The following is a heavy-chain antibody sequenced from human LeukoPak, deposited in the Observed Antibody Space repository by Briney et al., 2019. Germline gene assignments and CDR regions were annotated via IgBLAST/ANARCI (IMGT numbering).Heavy chain of an antibody. CDR1: GGSISSYY. CDR2: IYYSGST. V-gene: IGHV4-59*08. J-gene: IGHJ4*02. Sequence: PSETLSLTCTVSGGSISSYYWSWIRQPPGKGLEWIGYIYYSGSTNYNPSLKSRVTISVDTSKNQFSLKLSSVTAADTAVYYCARQSRFRYFGYWGQGTLVTVSS. CDR3: ARQSRFRYFGY.